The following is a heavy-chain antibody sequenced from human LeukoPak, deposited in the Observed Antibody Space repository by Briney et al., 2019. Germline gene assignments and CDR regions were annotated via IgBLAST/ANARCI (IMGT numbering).Heavy chain of an antibody. CDR3: ARPYGSGSYYSWFDP. D-gene: IGHD3-10*01. Sequence: PSETLSLTCAVSGYSISSGYYWGWIRQPPGKGLEWIGSIYHNGSTYYNPSLKSRVTISVDTSKNQFSLKLSSVTAADTAVYYCARPYGSGSYYSWFDPWGQGTLVTVSS. J-gene: IGHJ5*02. V-gene: IGHV4-38-2*01. CDR2: IYHNGST. CDR1: GYSISSGYY.